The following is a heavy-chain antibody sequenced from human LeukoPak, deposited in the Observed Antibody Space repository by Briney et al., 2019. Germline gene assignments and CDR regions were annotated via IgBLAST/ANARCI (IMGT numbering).Heavy chain of an antibody. Sequence: GRSLRLSCAASGFTFSSYAMHWVRQAPGKGLEWVAVISYDGSNKYYADSVKGRFTISRDNSKNTLYLQMNSLRAEDTAVYYCARDLRSVFLSIAAAGPMDVWGKGTTVTVSS. CDR3: ARDLRSVFLSIAAAGPMDV. J-gene: IGHJ6*03. D-gene: IGHD6-13*01. CDR2: ISYDGSNK. V-gene: IGHV3-30-3*01. CDR1: GFTFSSYA.